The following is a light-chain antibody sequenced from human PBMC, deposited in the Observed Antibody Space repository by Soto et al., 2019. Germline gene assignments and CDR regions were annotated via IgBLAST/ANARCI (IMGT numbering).Light chain of an antibody. CDR2: AAS. V-gene: IGKV1-39*01. Sequence: DIQMTQSPSSLSASVGARVTITCRASQSIAGYLNWYQQRPGNAPEVLIYAASTLQSGFPSRFSGSGSGTDFTLTISSLQPEDVETYYCQQSFTTPRIFGQGTKLEIK. J-gene: IGKJ2*01. CDR1: QSIAGY. CDR3: QQSFTTPRI.